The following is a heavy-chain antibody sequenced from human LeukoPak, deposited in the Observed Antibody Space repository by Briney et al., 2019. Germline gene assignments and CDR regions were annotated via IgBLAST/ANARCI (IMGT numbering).Heavy chain of an antibody. V-gene: IGHV4-39*01. CDR1: GFTFSTYA. Sequence: GSLRLSCAASGFTFSTYAMSWVRQPPGKGLEWIGSIYYSGSTYYNPSLKSRVTISVDTSKNQFSLKLSSVTAADTAVYYCARSDGAAGTEFDPWGQGTLVTVSS. D-gene: IGHD6-13*01. J-gene: IGHJ5*02. CDR2: IYYSGST. CDR3: ARSDGAAGTEFDP.